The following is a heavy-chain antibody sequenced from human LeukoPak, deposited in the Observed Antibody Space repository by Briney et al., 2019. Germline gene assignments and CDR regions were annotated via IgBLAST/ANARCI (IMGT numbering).Heavy chain of an antibody. Sequence: ASVKVSCKASGYDFTTNYIHWVRQAPGQGLEWMGTINPSVSSTPYGQRFRGRVTMTRDTSTATVYMDLGSLTSEDTAIYYCAKGYCTGASCYVLDSWGQGTLVTVSS. CDR2: INPSVSST. J-gene: IGHJ4*02. D-gene: IGHD2-15*01. CDR1: GYDFTTNY. CDR3: AKGYCTGASCYVLDS. V-gene: IGHV1-46*01.